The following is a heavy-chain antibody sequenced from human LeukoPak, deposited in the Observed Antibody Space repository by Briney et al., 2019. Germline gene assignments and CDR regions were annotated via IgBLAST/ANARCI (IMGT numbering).Heavy chain of an antibody. J-gene: IGHJ6*02. CDR3: ARDYGVDIVATIDRYGEHGVYYYGMDV. CDR2: ISAYNGNT. CDR1: GYTFTSYG. D-gene: IGHD5-12*01. V-gene: IGHV1-18*01. Sequence: ASVKVSCKASGYTFTSYGISWVRQAPGQGLEWMGWISAYNGNTNYAQKLQGRVTMTTDTSTSTAYMELRSLRSDDTAVYYCARDYGVDIVATIDRYGEHGVYYYGMDVWGQGTTVTVSS.